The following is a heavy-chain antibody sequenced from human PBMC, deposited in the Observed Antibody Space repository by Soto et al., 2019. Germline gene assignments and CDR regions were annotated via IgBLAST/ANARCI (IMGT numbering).Heavy chain of an antibody. D-gene: IGHD3-3*01. J-gene: IGHJ5*02. CDR3: ACTPGHYDFWSGYYGRQNWFDP. Sequence: PSETLSLTCAVYGGSFSGYYWSWIRQPPGKGLEWIGEINHSGGTNYNPSLKSRVTISVDMSKNQFSLKLSSATAADTAVYYCACTPGHYDFWSGYYGRQNWFDPWGQGTPVTVS. CDR2: INHSGGT. V-gene: IGHV4-34*01. CDR1: GGSFSGYY.